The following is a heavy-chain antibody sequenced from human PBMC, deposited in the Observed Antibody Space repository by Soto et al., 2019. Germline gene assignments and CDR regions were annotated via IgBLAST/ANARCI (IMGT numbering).Heavy chain of an antibody. D-gene: IGHD4-4*01. CDR2: ISYDGSDK. CDR1: GFTFSSYT. V-gene: IGHV3-30-3*01. CDR3: ASLTWATTIFDY. J-gene: IGHJ4*02. Sequence: QVQLVESGGGVVQPGRSLRLSCAASGFTFSSYTMHWVRQAPGKGLEWVAVISYDGSDKYYADSVKGRFTISRDNSKNTLYVQMNSLRAEDTAVYYCASLTWATTIFDYWGQGTLVTVSS.